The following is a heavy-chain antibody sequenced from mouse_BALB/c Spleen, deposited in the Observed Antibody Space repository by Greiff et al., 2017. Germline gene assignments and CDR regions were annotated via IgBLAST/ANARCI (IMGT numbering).Heavy chain of an antibody. V-gene: IGHV5-12-2*01. Sequence: EVMLVESGGGLVQPGGSLKLSCAASGFTFSSYTMSWVRQTPEKRLEWVAYISNGGGSTYYPDTVKGRFTISRDNAKNTLYLQMSSLKSEDTAMYYCARQTYDYTDPCAYWGQGTLVTVSA. CDR3: ARQTYDYTDPCAY. D-gene: IGHD2-4*01. J-gene: IGHJ3*01. CDR1: GFTFSSYT. CDR2: ISNGGGST.